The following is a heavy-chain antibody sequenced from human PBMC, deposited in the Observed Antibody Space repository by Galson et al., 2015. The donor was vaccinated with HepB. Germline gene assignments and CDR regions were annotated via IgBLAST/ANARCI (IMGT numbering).Heavy chain of an antibody. J-gene: IGHJ5*02. CDR2: IDWDDDK. CDR1: GFSLSTSGMC. D-gene: IGHD1-26*01. Sequence: PALVKPTQTLTLTCTFSGFSLSTSGMCVSWIRQPPGKALEWLALIDWDDDKYYSTSLKTRLSISKDTSKNQVVLTVTNMDPIDTATYFCARVYSGSYFRWFDPWGQGTLVTVSS. V-gene: IGHV2-70*01. CDR3: ARVYSGSYFRWFDP.